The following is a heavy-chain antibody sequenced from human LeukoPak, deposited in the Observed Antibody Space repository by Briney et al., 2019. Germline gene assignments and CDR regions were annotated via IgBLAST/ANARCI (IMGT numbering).Heavy chain of an antibody. CDR3: ARQTGGPYYDFCSSSGNWFDP. D-gene: IGHD3-3*01. V-gene: IGHV4-39*01. CDR2: IYYSGST. CDR1: GGSISSSSYY. Sequence: PSETLSLTCTVSGGSISSSSYYWGWIRQPPGKGLEWIGSIYYSGSTYYNPSLKSRVTISVDTSKNQFSLKLSSVTAADAAVYYCARQTGGPYYDFCSSSGNWFDPWGQGTLVTVSS. J-gene: IGHJ5*02.